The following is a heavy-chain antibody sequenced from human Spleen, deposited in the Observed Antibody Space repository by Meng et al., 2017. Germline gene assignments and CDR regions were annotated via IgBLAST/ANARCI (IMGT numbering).Heavy chain of an antibody. V-gene: IGHV3-7*01. CDR1: GVTFSGYW. D-gene: IGHD2-15*01. Sequence: GESLKISCAASGVTFSGYWMSWVRQAPGKGLEWVASIKQDGSEKYYVDSVKGRFTISRDNAKNSLYLQMNSLRAEDTAVYYCARDRFVYCTGGSCYSLDYWGQGTLVTVSS. CDR2: IKQDGSEK. J-gene: IGHJ4*02. CDR3: ARDRFVYCTGGSCYSLDY.